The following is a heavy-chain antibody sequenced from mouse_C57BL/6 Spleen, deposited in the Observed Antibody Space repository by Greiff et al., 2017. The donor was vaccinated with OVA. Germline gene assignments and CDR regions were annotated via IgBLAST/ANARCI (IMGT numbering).Heavy chain of an antibody. CDR3: ARHAYYSNFWYFDV. V-gene: IGHV2-6-1*01. CDR2: IWSDGST. D-gene: IGHD2-5*01. J-gene: IGHJ1*03. Sequence: VQVVESGPGLVAPSQSLSITCTVSGFSLTSYGVHWVRQPPGKGLEWLVVIWSDGSTTYNSALKSRLSISKDNSKSQVFLKMNSLQTDDTAMYYCARHAYYSNFWYFDVWGTGTTVTVSS. CDR1: GFSLTSYG.